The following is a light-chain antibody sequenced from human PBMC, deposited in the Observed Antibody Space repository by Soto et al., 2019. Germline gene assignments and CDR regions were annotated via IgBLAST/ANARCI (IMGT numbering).Light chain of an antibody. CDR3: QQSGGSPPIT. Sequence: EIVLTQSPGTLSLSPGERATLSCRASQSVDTTYLAWFQHKPGQAPRLLIYGASRRATGIPNRFSGSGSGTDFALTISGLEPEAIAVYYCQQSGGSPPITFGQGTRLEMK. CDR2: GAS. CDR1: QSVDTTY. V-gene: IGKV3-20*01. J-gene: IGKJ5*01.